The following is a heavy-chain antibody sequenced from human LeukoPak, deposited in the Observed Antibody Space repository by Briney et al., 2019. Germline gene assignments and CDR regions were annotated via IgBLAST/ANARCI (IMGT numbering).Heavy chain of an antibody. D-gene: IGHD6-19*01. Sequence: SETLSLTCAVYGGSFSGYYWSWIRQPPGKGLEWIGEINHSGSTNYNPSLKSRVTISVDTSKNQFSLKLSSVTAADTAVYYCARRFLGVWYKPFDYWGQGTLVTVSS. CDR2: INHSGST. J-gene: IGHJ4*02. CDR3: ARRFLGVWYKPFDY. V-gene: IGHV4-34*01. CDR1: GGSFSGYY.